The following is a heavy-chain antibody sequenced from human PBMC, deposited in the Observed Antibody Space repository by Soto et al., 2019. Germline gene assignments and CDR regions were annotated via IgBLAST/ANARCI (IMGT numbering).Heavy chain of an antibody. CDR1: GFTFSTYW. V-gene: IGHV3-74*01. CDR3: ARDRGWSLFDY. J-gene: IGHJ4*02. CDR2: TDTDGSDT. Sequence: EVQLVESGGGLVQPGGSLRLSWAASGFTFSTYWMYWVRQVPGKGLVWVSRTDTDGSDTSYADSVKGRFTISRDNAKNTLYLQMNSLRAEDTAVYYCARDRGWSLFDYWGQGTLVTVSS. D-gene: IGHD6-19*01.